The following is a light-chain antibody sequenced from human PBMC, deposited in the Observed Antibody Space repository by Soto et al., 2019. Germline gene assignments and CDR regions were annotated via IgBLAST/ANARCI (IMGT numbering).Light chain of an antibody. Sequence: EIVMTQSPATLSVSPGESATLSCRASQSVPIHLGWFQQKPGQVPRLLIYGASTRAPGIPARFSGSGSGTEFTLTISSLEPEDFGVYYCQQRWRWPSNTFGQGTRLEIK. V-gene: IGKV3-15*01. CDR1: QSVPIH. J-gene: IGKJ5*01. CDR3: QQRWRWPSNT. CDR2: GAS.